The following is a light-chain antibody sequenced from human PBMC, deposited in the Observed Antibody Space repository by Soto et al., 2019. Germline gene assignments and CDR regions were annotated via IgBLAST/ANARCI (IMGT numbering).Light chain of an antibody. CDR1: ISNTGNNP. CDR2: DTY. V-gene: IGLV1-51*01. J-gene: IGLJ3*02. Sequence: QSVLTQPPSVSAAPGQRVTISCSGSISNTGNNPVSWYQHLPGTAPRYLIYDTYKRPSGIPDRFSGSKSGTSATLDITGLQTGDEADYYCGTWDDSLSAWMFGGGTKLTVL. CDR3: GTWDDSLSAWM.